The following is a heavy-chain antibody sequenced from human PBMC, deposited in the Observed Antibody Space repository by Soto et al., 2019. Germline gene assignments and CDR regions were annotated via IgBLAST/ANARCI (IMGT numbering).Heavy chain of an antibody. Sequence: GGSLRLSCAASGFTFRTYWMNWVRQAPGKGLEWVANIKYDGSDQFYVDSVKGRFTVSRDNAKNSLYLHMDSLRVEDTAVYYCARDPAAGGLDVWGRGTTVTVSS. CDR2: IKYDGSDQ. V-gene: IGHV3-7*01. CDR1: GFTFRTYW. D-gene: IGHD2-2*01. CDR3: ARDPAAGGLDV. J-gene: IGHJ6*02.